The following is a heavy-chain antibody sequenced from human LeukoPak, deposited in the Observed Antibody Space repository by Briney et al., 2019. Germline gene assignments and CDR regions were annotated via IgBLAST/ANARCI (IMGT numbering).Heavy chain of an antibody. CDR3: AIGFLCYDSSYYAFSYY. Sequence: SVKVSCKASGYTFTSYEINWVRQAAGQGLEWMGWMNHNNGNKGNAQRFQGRVTLNRERYIRKDYMEVSSLRDGEKAVYFCAIGFLCYDSSYYAFSYYWGQGTLVTVSS. CDR2: MNHNNGNK. V-gene: IGHV1-8*01. D-gene: IGHD3-22*01. CDR1: GYTFTSYE. J-gene: IGHJ4*02.